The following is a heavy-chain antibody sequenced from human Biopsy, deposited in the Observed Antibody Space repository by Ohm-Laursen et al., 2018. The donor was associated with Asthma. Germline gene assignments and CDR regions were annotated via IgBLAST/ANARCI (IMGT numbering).Heavy chain of an antibody. CDR2: IYYSGST. Sequence: SQTLSLTCTVSGDSISSIDYYWSWIRQPPGKGLEWIGYIYYSGSTYYNPSLKSRVTISVDTSKNQFSLKLSSVTAADTAVYYCARDLSFYDSSGYYRRWFDPWGQGTLVTVSS. D-gene: IGHD3-22*01. J-gene: IGHJ5*02. CDR1: GDSISSIDYY. CDR3: ARDLSFYDSSGYYRRWFDP. V-gene: IGHV4-30-4*01.